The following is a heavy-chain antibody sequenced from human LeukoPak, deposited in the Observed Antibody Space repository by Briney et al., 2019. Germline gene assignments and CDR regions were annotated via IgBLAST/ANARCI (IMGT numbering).Heavy chain of an antibody. CDR3: SRFYSSGWASGAFDI. V-gene: IGHV3-49*04. CDR1: GFTFSAYA. CDR2: IRNKANGGTT. D-gene: IGHD3-22*01. J-gene: IGHJ3*02. Sequence: GGSLRLSCTTAGFTFSAYAVSWVRQAAGKGLEWIGFIRNKANGGTTEYAASVKGRFTISRDDSKTIAHLQMSSLKTEDTAVYYCSRFYSSGWASGAFDIWGQGTMVTVSS.